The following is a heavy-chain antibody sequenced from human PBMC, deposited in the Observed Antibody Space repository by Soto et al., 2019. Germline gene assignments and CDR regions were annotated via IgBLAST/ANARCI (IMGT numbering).Heavy chain of an antibody. D-gene: IGHD4-17*01. J-gene: IGHJ2*01. Sequence: QVQLVESGGGVVQPGRSLRLYYAASRFTFSSYGMHWVRQAPGKGLEWVAVISYDGSNKYYADSVKGRFTISRDNSKNTLYLQMNSLRAEDTAVYYCAKNGRVNTYWYFDLWGRGTLVTVSS. CDR3: AKNGRVNTYWYFDL. CDR1: RFTFSSYG. CDR2: ISYDGSNK. V-gene: IGHV3-30*18.